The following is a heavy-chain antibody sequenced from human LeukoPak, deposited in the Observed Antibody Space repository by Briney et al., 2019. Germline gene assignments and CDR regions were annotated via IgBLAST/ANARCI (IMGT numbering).Heavy chain of an antibody. CDR3: VKVLMFAFDI. CDR2: VSGSGGTT. D-gene: IGHD3-10*02. J-gene: IGHJ3*02. CDR1: GFTFTNYA. Sequence: QPGGSLRLSCAASGFTFTNYAMGWVRQAPGKGLEWVSAVSGSGGTTHYADSVKGRFTISRDNFKNTMNLQLNSLRAEDTAIYYCVKVLMFAFDIWGQGTMVTVSS. V-gene: IGHV3-23*01.